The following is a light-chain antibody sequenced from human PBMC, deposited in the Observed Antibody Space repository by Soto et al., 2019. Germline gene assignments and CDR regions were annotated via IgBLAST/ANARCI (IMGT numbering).Light chain of an antibody. V-gene: IGKV3-20*01. CDR2: GAS. CDR1: QSVSSSY. Sequence: EIVLTQSPGTLSLSPGERATLSCRASQSVSSSYLAWYQQKPGQAPRLLIYGASSRATGIPDRFSVSGSGTDFTLTISRLEPEDFAVYYCQQYGSLPITFGQGTRLEIK. J-gene: IGKJ5*01. CDR3: QQYGSLPIT.